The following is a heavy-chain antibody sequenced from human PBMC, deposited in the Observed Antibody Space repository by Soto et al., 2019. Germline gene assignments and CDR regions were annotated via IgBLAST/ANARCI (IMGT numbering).Heavy chain of an antibody. Sequence: QVQLVESGGGVVQPGRSLRLSCAASGFTFSSYAMHWVRQAPGKGLEWVAVISYDGSNKYYADSVKGRFTISRDNSKNTLYLQMNSLRAEDTAVYYCAREGRDSSSLDYWGQGTLVTVSS. D-gene: IGHD6-6*01. CDR1: GFTFSSYA. V-gene: IGHV3-30-3*01. CDR2: ISYDGSNK. CDR3: AREGRDSSSLDY. J-gene: IGHJ4*02.